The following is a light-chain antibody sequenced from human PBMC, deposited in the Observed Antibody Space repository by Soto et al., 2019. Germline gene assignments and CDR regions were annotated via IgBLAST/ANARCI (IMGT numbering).Light chain of an antibody. V-gene: IGKV1-5*03. Sequence: DIQMTQSPSTLSASVGDRVTITCRASQSISSWLAWYQQKPGKAPKLLIYKASSLESGVPSRFSGSGSGTEFTLTISSQQPDDFATYYCQQPFTFGPGTKVDIK. CDR3: QQPFT. CDR2: KAS. CDR1: QSISSW. J-gene: IGKJ3*01.